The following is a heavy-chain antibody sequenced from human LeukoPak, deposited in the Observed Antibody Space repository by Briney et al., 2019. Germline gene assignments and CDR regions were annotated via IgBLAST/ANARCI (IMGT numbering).Heavy chain of an antibody. J-gene: IGHJ4*02. V-gene: IGHV1-69*05. CDR1: GGTFSSYA. Sequence: SVKVSCKASGGTFSSYAISWVRQAPGQGLEWMGGIIPIFGTANYAQKFQGRVSITTDESTSTAYMELSSLRSEDTAVYYCARAPGSDCGGDCYSPFDYWGQGTLVTVSS. CDR2: IIPIFGTA. CDR3: ARAPGSDCGGDCYSPFDY. D-gene: IGHD2-21*01.